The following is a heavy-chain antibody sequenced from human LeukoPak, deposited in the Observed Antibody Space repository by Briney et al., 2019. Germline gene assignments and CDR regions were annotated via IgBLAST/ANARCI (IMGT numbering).Heavy chain of an antibody. D-gene: IGHD6-19*01. CDR3: ARDIEWLVLGY. CDR1: GFTFSSYA. J-gene: IGHJ4*02. V-gene: IGHV3-30-3*01. Sequence: GGSLRLSCAASGFTFSSYAMHRVRQAPGKGLEWVAVISYDGSNKYYADSVKGRFTISRDNSKNTLYLQMNSLRAEDTAVYYCARDIEWLVLGYWGQGTLVTVSS. CDR2: ISYDGSNK.